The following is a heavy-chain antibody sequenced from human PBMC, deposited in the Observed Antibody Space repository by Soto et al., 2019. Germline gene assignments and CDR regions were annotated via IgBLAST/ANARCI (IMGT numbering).Heavy chain of an antibody. D-gene: IGHD2-15*01. CDR2: ISPGSRYP. CDR1: GFTFGNSY. J-gene: IGHJ5*02. Sequence: PGGSLRLSCAGSGFTFGNSYMSWIRQAPGKGLEWLSYISPGSRYPAYADSVKGRFTISRDNAKRSLYLQMMSLTAEDTAIYYCVRGGGGGLFDPWGQGTMVTVSS. V-gene: IGHV3-11*06. CDR3: VRGGGGGLFDP.